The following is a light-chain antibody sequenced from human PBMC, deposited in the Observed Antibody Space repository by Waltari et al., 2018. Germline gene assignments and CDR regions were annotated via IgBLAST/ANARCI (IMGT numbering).Light chain of an antibody. CDR3: MQALQTPRT. Sequence: DIVMTQTPLSLPVTPGEPASLSSTSRQSLLDSNGNTYLFWYLQKPGQPPRLLIYRVSNRFSGVPDRFIGSGSGTDFTLKISRVKAEDVGVYYCMQALQTPRTFGQGTKVEIK. V-gene: IGKV2-29*02. CDR2: RVS. CDR1: QSLLDSNGNTY. J-gene: IGKJ1*01.